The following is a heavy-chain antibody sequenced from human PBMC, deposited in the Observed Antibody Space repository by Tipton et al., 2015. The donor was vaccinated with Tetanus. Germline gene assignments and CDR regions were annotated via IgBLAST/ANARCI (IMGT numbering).Heavy chain of an antibody. D-gene: IGHD5-12*01. Sequence: QVQLVQSGAEVKKPGASVKVSCTASGYTFTGYYLHWVRQAPGQGLEWMGWINPNNGGTHFAQKFQGRVTLTTDTSTMTAYMEVRSLRSDDTAVYYCVREINGGNSGYDYYFDNWGQGTLVTVSA. CDR1: GYTFTGYY. V-gene: IGHV1-2*02. J-gene: IGHJ4*02. CDR3: VREINGGNSGYDYYFDN. CDR2: INPNNGGT.